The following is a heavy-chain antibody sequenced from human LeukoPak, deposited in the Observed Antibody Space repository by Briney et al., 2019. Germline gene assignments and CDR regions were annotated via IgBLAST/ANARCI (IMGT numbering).Heavy chain of an antibody. V-gene: IGHV6-1*01. CDR1: GDSVSSKSAA. CDR3: ARVHLAEEVNWFDP. J-gene: IGHJ5*02. CDR2: TYYRSKWYN. Sequence: SQTLSLTCAISGDSVSSKSAAWNWIRQSPSRGLEWLVRTYYRSKWYNDYAVSVKSRISINPDTSKNQFSLHLNSVTPEDTAVYYCARVHLAEEVNWFDPWGQGTLVTVSS.